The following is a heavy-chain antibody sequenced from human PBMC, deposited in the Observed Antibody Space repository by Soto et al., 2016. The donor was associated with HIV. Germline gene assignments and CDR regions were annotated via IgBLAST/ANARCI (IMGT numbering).Heavy chain of an antibody. Sequence: QQWDARPLQPSETLSLTCAVYGQFLSGYFWSWIRQSPGKGLEWIGEIDHIGNTNYSPSLEARVIISEDTSKNRVSLKMTFVTAADTAIYFCARRNYGSGGHMDVWGKGTTVNRLL. CDR2: IDHIGNT. V-gene: IGHV4-34*02. D-gene: IGHD3-16*01. CDR1: GQFLSGYF. J-gene: IGHJ6*03. CDR3: ARRNYGSGGHMDV.